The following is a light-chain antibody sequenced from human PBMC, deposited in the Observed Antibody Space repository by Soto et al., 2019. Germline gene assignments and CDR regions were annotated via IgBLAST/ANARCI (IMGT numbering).Light chain of an antibody. CDR2: GAS. V-gene: IGKV3-15*01. Sequence: EIVMTQSPATLSVSPGERATLSCRASQSVSSNLAWYQQKPGQAPRLLIYGASTRATDIPARFSGSGSGTEFTLTISSLQSEDFAVYYCQQYDNRWTFGQGTKVE. CDR1: QSVSSN. CDR3: QQYDNRWT. J-gene: IGKJ1*01.